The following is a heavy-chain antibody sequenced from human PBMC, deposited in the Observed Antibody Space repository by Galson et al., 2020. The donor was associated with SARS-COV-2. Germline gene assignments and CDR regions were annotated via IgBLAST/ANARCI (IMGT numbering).Heavy chain of an antibody. D-gene: IGHD2-21*01. V-gene: IGHV1-2*02. Sequence: ASVKVSCKASGYTFTGYYMHWVRQAPGQGLEWMGWINPNSGGTNYAQKFQGRVTMTRDTSISTAYMELSRLRSDDTSVYYCSRLLAYCGGCCESDYYYYYGMDVWGQGTTVTVS. CDR2: INPNSGGT. CDR1: GYTFTGYY. J-gene: IGHJ6*02. CDR3: SRLLAYCGGCCESDYYYYYGMDV.